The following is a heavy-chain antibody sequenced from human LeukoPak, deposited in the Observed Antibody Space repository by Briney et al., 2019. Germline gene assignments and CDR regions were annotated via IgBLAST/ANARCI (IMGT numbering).Heavy chain of an antibody. D-gene: IGHD2-8*01. Sequence: GGCLRLSCAASGFTFSSYGMHWVRQAPGKGLEWVAVIWYDGSNKYYADSVKGRFTISRDNSKNALYLQMNSLRAEDTAVYYCASDWGMAPGDYWGQGTLVTVSS. J-gene: IGHJ4*02. CDR2: IWYDGSNK. CDR3: ASDWGMAPGDY. V-gene: IGHV3-33*01. CDR1: GFTFSSYG.